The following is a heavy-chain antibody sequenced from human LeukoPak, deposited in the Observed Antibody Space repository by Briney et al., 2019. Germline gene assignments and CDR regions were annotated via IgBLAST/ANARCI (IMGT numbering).Heavy chain of an antibody. J-gene: IGHJ4*02. Sequence: PSETLSLTCAVYGGSFRGFYWSWIHQPPGEGLEWIGEINHNGGTNYNPSLKSRVTISTETSKNQFSLRLTSISAADTAVYYCARRTGNYFAYFDYWGQGARVTVSS. CDR3: ARRTGNYFAYFDY. CDR2: INHNGGT. D-gene: IGHD1-26*01. V-gene: IGHV4-34*01. CDR1: GGSFRGFY.